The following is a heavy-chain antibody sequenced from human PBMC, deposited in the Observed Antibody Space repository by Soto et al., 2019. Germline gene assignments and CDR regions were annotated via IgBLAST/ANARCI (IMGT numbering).Heavy chain of an antibody. CDR3: ARGGAARYFAY. CDR1: GGSISSYY. V-gene: IGHV4-59*01. J-gene: IGHJ4*02. Sequence: PSETLSLTCTVSGGSISSYYWSWIRQPPGKGLEWIGYIYYSGSTNYNPSLKSRVTISVDTSKNQFSLKLSSVTAADTAVYYCARGGAARYFAYWGQGTLITVSS. CDR2: IYYSGST. D-gene: IGHD6-6*01.